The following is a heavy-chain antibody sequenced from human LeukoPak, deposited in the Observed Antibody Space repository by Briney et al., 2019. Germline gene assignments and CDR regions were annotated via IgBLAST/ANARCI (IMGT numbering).Heavy chain of an antibody. J-gene: IGHJ4*02. CDR3: ARYSSWSDFDY. V-gene: IGHV4-61*02. D-gene: IGHD6-13*01. Sequence: SETLSLTCAVSGGSISSGSYYWSWIRQPAGEGLEWIGRIYTGGSTNYNPSLKSRVTISVDTSKNQFSLKLSSVTAADTAVYYCARYSSWSDFDYWGQGTLVTVSS. CDR2: IYTGGST. CDR1: GGSISSGSYY.